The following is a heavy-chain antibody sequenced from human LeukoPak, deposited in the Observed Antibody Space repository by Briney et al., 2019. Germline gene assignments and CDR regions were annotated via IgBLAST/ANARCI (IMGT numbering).Heavy chain of an antibody. CDR1: GFTFSSYW. J-gene: IGHJ3*02. CDR3: ARGGSPPEALGDTFDI. V-gene: IGHV3-74*01. D-gene: IGHD1-26*01. Sequence: GGSLRLSCAASGFTFSSYWMHWVRQAPGKGLVWVSRIKSDGSNTNSADSVKGRFTISRDNAKNTLYLQMNSLRAEDTAVYYCARGGSPPEALGDTFDIWGQGTMVTVSS. CDR2: IKSDGSNT.